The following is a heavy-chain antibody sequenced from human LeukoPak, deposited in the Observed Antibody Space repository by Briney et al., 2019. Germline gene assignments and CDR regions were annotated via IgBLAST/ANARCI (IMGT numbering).Heavy chain of an antibody. CDR1: GLFFSSYE. V-gene: IGHV3-48*03. J-gene: IGHJ6*02. Sequence: GGSLRLPCEASGLFFSSYEMNWVRQAPGKGLEWVSYISGSGSIISYADSVKGRFSISRDNAKNSLFLQMNSLTVDDTAIYYCATDSGHYYYGMDVWGQGTTVTVSS. CDR2: ISGSGSII. D-gene: IGHD6-25*01. CDR3: ATDSGHYYYGMDV.